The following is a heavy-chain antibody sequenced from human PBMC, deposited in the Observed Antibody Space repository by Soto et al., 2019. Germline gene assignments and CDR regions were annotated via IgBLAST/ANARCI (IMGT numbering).Heavy chain of an antibody. CDR3: ARDDGDYVANWFDP. CDR1: GGTFSSYT. CDR2: IIHILGIA. Sequence: QVQLVQSGAEVKKPGSSVKVSCKASGGTFSSYTISWVRQAPGQGLEWLGRIIHILGIANYAQKFQGRVTITADKSTSTAYMELSSLRSEDTAVYYCARDDGDYVANWFDPWGQGTLVTVSS. V-gene: IGHV1-69*08. J-gene: IGHJ5*02. D-gene: IGHD4-17*01.